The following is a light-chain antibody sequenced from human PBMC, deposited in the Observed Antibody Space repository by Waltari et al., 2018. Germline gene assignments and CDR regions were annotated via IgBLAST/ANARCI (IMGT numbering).Light chain of an antibody. CDR3: QQRKIWPPLT. J-gene: IGKJ4*01. CDR2: DAS. V-gene: IGKV3-11*01. Sequence: ETVLTQSPATLPLSPGERATLSCRASQSVDNYLAWYQQKPGQAPRLLIYDASNMATGIAARFSGSGSGTDFTLTISSLEPEDFAVYYCQQRKIWPPLTFGGGTKVE. CDR1: QSVDNY.